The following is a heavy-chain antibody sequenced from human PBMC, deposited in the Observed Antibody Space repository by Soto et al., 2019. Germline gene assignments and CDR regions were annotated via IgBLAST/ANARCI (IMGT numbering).Heavy chain of an antibody. J-gene: IGHJ6*02. CDR3: ARDGYCSSTSCYTRRALYYYYGMDV. Sequence: GASVKVSCKASGYTFTGYYMHWVRQAPGQGLEWMGWINPNSGGTNYAQKFQGWVTMTRDTSISTAYMELSRLRSDDTAVYYCARDGYCSSTSCYTRRALYYYYGMDVWGQGTTVTVSS. V-gene: IGHV1-2*04. CDR2: INPNSGGT. D-gene: IGHD2-2*02. CDR1: GYTFTGYY.